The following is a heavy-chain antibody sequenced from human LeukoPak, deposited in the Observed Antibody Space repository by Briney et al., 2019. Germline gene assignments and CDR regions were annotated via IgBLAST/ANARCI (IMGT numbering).Heavy chain of an antibody. Sequence: GGSLRLSCAASGFTFSSYWMSWVRQAPGKGLEWVANIKQDGSEKYYVDSVKGRFTISRDNPKNTLYLQMNSLRAEDTAIYYCARAPSYGDYWGQGTLVTVSS. CDR1: GFTFSSYW. D-gene: IGHD3-10*01. CDR2: IKQDGSEK. CDR3: ARAPSYGDY. V-gene: IGHV3-7*03. J-gene: IGHJ4*02.